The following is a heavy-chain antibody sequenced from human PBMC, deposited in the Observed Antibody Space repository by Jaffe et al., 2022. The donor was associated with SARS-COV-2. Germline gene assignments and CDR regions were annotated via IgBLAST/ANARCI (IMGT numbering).Heavy chain of an antibody. CDR1: GASISSYY. Sequence: QVQLQESGPGLVKSSETLSLTCAVSGASISSYYWSWIRQPPGKGLEYIGYFYTSGSTYYNPSLKSRVTISVDTSKNQFSLKLSSVTAADTAVYYCARGGKSGYDWGQGTLVTVSP. D-gene: IGHD2-15*01. J-gene: IGHJ4*02. CDR2: FYTSGST. CDR3: ARGGKSGYD. V-gene: IGHV4-59*01.